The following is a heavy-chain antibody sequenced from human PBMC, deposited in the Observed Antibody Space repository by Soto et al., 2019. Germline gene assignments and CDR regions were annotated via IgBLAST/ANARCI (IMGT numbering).Heavy chain of an antibody. CDR2: IIPIFGTA. Sequence: QVQLVQSGAEVKKPGSSVKVSCKASGGTFSSYAISWVRQAPGQGLEWMGGIIPIFGTANYAQKFQGRVTITADESTSTAYRELSSLRSEDTAVYYCARGRGVPAARNYYYYYGMDVWGQGTTVTVSS. J-gene: IGHJ6*02. V-gene: IGHV1-69*01. D-gene: IGHD2-2*01. CDR3: ARGRGVPAARNYYYYYGMDV. CDR1: GGTFSSYA.